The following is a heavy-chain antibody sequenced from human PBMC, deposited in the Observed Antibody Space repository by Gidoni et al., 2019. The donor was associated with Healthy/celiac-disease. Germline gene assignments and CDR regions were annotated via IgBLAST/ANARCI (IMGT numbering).Heavy chain of an antibody. CDR2: ISSSSSYI. V-gene: IGHV3-21*01. CDR3: ASYYYYMDV. J-gene: IGHJ6*03. Sequence: EVQLVESGGGLVKPGGSLRLSGAASGLTFSSYSMTCVRQAPGKGLEWVSSISSSSSYISYADSVKGRFTISRDNAKTSLYLQMNSLRAEDTAVYYCASYYYYMDVWGKGTTVTVSS. CDR1: GLTFSSYS.